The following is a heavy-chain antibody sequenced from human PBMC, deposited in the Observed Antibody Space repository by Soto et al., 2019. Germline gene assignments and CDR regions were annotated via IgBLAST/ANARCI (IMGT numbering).Heavy chain of an antibody. V-gene: IGHV3-23*01. J-gene: IGHJ6*02. D-gene: IGHD2-21*02. CDR2: VTANGGST. Sequence: EVQLLESGGGFVQPGGSLRLSCAATGFTFSVYAMTWVRQAPGKGLEWVSAVTANGGSTYSADSVKGRFTISRDNSKNTLFLQMNSLGAEDTAVYYCASLGVGDWANYYYYYGMDVWGQGTTVNVSS. CDR1: GFTFSVYA. CDR3: ASLGVGDWANYYYYYGMDV.